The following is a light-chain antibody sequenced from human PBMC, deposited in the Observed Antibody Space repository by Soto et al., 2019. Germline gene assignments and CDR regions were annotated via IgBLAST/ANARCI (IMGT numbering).Light chain of an antibody. J-gene: IGKJ2*01. CDR2: LAF. CDR1: QSVLYDSNKKSY. Sequence: DIVMTQSPDSLAVSLGERATINCKSSQSVLYDSNKKSYLAWYQQRPGPPPKLLIYLAFTRVSGVPDRFSGGVSSTDFTLTVSIMEAEDVAVYNCQQHYDSPQTFGQGTKLEIK. V-gene: IGKV4-1*01. CDR3: QQHYDSPQT.